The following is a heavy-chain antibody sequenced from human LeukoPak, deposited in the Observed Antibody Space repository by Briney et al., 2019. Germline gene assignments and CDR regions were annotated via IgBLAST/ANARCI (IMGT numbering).Heavy chain of an antibody. CDR2: ISGSGGST. V-gene: IGHV3-23*01. D-gene: IGHD6-13*01. J-gene: IGHJ4*02. CDR3: AKIHLLYSSSWD. CDR1: GFTFSSYA. Sequence: PTGGSLRLSCAASGFTFSSYAMTWVRQAPGKGLEWVSGISGSGGSTYYADSVKGRFTISRDSSKNTLYLQMNSLSAEDTAVYYCAKIHLLYSSSWDWGQGTLVTVSS.